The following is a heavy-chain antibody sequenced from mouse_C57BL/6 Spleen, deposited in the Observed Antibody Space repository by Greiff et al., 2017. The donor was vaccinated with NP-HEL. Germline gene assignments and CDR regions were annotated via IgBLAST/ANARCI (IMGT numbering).Heavy chain of an antibody. J-gene: IGHJ2*01. CDR3: ARSGDGLFYY. V-gene: IGHV1-26*01. CDR2: INPNNGGT. CDR1: GYTFTDYY. Sequence: VQLKQSGPELVKPGASVKISCKASGYTFTDYYMNWVKQSHGKSLEWIGDINPNNGGTSYNQKFKGKATLTVDKSSSTAYMELRSLTSEDSAVYYCARSGDGLFYYWGQGTTLTVSS. D-gene: IGHD2-3*01.